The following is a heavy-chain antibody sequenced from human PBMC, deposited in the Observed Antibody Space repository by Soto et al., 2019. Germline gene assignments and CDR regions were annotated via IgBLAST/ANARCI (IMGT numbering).Heavy chain of an antibody. Sequence: PSETLSLTCTVSGGSMSSSSYYWARIRQPPGKGLEWIGTIYYSGSTYYNPSLKSRVTISVDTSKNLFSLNLSSVTAADTAVYFCERQGDVDTAIDSDYWSMGTRVTVSS. CDR1: GGSMSSSSYY. V-gene: IGHV4-39*01. D-gene: IGHD5-18*01. CDR3: ERQGDVDTAIDSDY. CDR2: IYYSGST. J-gene: IGHJ4*02.